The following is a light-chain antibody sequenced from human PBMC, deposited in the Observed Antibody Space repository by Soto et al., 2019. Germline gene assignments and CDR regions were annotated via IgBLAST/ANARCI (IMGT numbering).Light chain of an antibody. Sequence: DIQMTQSPSSLSASVGDRVTITCRASQSISSYLNWYQQKPGKAPKLLIYAASSLQSGVPSRFRGSGSGTDFTLTISSLQPEDFATYYCQQSYSTPPATFGQGTKVEIK. V-gene: IGKV1-39*01. CDR2: AAS. J-gene: IGKJ1*01. CDR1: QSISSY. CDR3: QQSYSTPPAT.